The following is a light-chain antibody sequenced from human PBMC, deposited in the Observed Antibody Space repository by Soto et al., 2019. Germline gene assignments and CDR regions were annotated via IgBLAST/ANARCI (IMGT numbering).Light chain of an antibody. CDR2: SAT. J-gene: IGKJ1*01. V-gene: IGKV1-39*01. CDR3: QQTYYIPWT. Sequence: DIQMTQSPSSVSASVGDRITITCRTSQSFSNYLTWYQHKPGKAPKLLIYSATVLQSGVPSRFSGSGSGTDFTLTISRLHPEDSGTYYCQQTYYIPWTFGQGTKVDIK. CDR1: QSFSNY.